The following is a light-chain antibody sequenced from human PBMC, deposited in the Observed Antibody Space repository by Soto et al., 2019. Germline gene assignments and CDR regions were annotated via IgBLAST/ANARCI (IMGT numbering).Light chain of an antibody. CDR2: SAS. V-gene: IGKV1-9*01. J-gene: IGKJ4*01. Sequence: DIQLTQSPSFLYASVGDGVTITCRASQGINSHLAWFQQKPGKAPRLLIYSASTLQSGVPSRFSGSESGTELTLTISSLQPEDFATYYCQKFDGYPLTFGGGTKMEIK. CDR3: QKFDGYPLT. CDR1: QGINSH.